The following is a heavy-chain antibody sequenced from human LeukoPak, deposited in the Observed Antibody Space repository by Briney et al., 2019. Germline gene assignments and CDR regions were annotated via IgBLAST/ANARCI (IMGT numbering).Heavy chain of an antibody. V-gene: IGHV3-11*01. CDR3: ARRRYNWNAIDY. Sequence: GGSLRLSCAASGFTFSDFYMSWIRQAPGKGLEWVSYISSSDGTIYYADSVKGRFTISRDNAKNSLYLQMNSLRAEDTAVYYCARRRYNWNAIDYWGQGTLVTVSS. CDR2: ISSSDGTI. D-gene: IGHD1-20*01. J-gene: IGHJ4*02. CDR1: GFTFSDFY.